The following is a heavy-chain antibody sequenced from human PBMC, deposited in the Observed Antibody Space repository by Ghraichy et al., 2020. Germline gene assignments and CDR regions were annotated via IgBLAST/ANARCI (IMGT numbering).Heavy chain of an antibody. CDR3: VRDDVDTTMGSDY. J-gene: IGHJ4*02. D-gene: IGHD5-18*01. Sequence: GSLRLSCAASGFTFSGYAMSWVRQAPGKGLEWVSSIRDSGGAATYYADSVRGRFTISRDNSKNTLYLQMNSLRAEDTAIYYCVRDDVDTTMGSDYWGQGTLVTVSS. CDR1: GFTFSGYA. V-gene: IGHV3-23*01. CDR2: IRDSGGAAT.